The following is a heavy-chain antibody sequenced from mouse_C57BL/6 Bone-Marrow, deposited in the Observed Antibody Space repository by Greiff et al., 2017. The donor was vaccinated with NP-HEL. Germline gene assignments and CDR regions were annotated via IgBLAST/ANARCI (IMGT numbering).Heavy chain of an antibody. Sequence: QVQLQQPGAELVKPGASVKLSCKASGYTFTSYWMHWVKQRPGRGLEWIGRIAPNSGGTKYTEKFKSKATLTVDKPSSTAYMQLSSLTSEDSAVYECAREEGITTEYYFDYWGQGTTLTVSS. V-gene: IGHV1-72*01. CDR3: AREEGITTEYYFDY. CDR2: IAPNSGGT. D-gene: IGHD1-1*01. CDR1: GYTFTSYW. J-gene: IGHJ2*01.